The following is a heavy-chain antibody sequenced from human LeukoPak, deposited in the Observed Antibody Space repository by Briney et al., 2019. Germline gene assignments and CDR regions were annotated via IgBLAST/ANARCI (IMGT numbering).Heavy chain of an antibody. Sequence: PSETLSLTCTVSGVSISSSNSYWGWIRQPPGKGLEWIGSIYYSGNTYYNASLKSQVSISIDTSKNQFSLKLSSVTAADTAVYYCARLLAATYWYFDLWGRGTLVTVSS. V-gene: IGHV4-39*07. CDR1: GVSISSSNSY. J-gene: IGHJ2*01. D-gene: IGHD6-19*01. CDR2: IYYSGNT. CDR3: ARLLAATYWYFDL.